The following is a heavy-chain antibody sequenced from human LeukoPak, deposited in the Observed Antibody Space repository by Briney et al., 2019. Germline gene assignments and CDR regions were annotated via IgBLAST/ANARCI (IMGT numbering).Heavy chain of an antibody. CDR1: GFTFTRHG. CDR3: ARDITSHYFDY. D-gene: IGHD1-14*01. V-gene: IGHV3-33*01. Sequence: GGPLRLSCSASGFTFTRHGMHWVRQAPGKGLEWVAVIWYDGSDKYYTDSVKGRFTISRDNSRNTLYLQMNSLRVEDTAIYYCARDITSHYFDYCGQGALVTVSS. CDR2: IWYDGSDK. J-gene: IGHJ4*02.